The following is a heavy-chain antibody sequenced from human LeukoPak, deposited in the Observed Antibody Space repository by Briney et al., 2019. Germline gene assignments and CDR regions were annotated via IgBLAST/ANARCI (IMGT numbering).Heavy chain of an antibody. J-gene: IGHJ4*02. CDR2: ISGSGGST. CDR1: GFTFSSYA. Sequence: GGSLRLSCAASGFTFSSYAMSWVRQAPGKGVEWVSAISGSGGSTYYADSVKGRFTISRDNSKNTLYLQMNSLRAEDTAVYYCANYPDVSTLRYFDWLMLRLGGQGILVTVSS. CDR3: ANYPDVSTLRYFDWLMLRL. V-gene: IGHV3-23*01. D-gene: IGHD3-9*01.